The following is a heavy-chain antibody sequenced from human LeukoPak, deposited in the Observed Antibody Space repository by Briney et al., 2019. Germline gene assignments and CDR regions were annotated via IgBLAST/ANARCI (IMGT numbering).Heavy chain of an antibody. Sequence: PGGSLRLSCAASGFTFDDYAMHWVRQAPGKGLEWVSGISWNSGSIGYADSVKGRFTISRDNAKNSLYLQMNSLRAEDTALYYCAKGVYSSSWYQRKDYFDYWGQGTLVTVSS. V-gene: IGHV3-9*01. D-gene: IGHD6-13*01. CDR2: ISWNSGSI. CDR1: GFTFDDYA. J-gene: IGHJ4*02. CDR3: AKGVYSSSWYQRKDYFDY.